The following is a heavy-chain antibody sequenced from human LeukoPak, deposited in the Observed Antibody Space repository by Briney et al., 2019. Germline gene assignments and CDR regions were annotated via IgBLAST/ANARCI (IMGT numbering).Heavy chain of an antibody. J-gene: IGHJ4*02. D-gene: IGHD6-13*01. Sequence: PGGSLRLSCAASGFTFSSYSMNWVRQAPGKGLEWVSSISSSSSYIYYADSVKGRFTISRDNAKNSLYLQMNSLRAEDTAVYYCAKASGYSGIFSFDYWGQGTLVTVSS. V-gene: IGHV3-21*04. CDR3: AKASGYSGIFSFDY. CDR1: GFTFSSYS. CDR2: ISSSSSYI.